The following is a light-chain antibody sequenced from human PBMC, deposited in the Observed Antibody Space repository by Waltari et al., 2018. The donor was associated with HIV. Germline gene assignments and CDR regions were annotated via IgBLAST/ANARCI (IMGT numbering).Light chain of an antibody. CDR3: SSYTISSTLV. J-gene: IGLJ2*01. V-gene: IGLV2-14*01. CDR2: DVS. Sequence: QSALAQPDSVSGSPGPSLTTPGTGTSSDGGGSHYVSWYQQHPGKAPNLMIYDVSNRPSGVSNRFSGSKSGNTASLTISALQAEDEADYYCSSYTISSTLVFGGGTKLTVL. CDR1: SSDGGGSHY.